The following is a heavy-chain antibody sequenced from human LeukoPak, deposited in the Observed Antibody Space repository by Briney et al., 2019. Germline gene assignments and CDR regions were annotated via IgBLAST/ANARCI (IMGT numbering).Heavy chain of an antibody. CDR1: GFTVSSNY. Sequence: GGSLRLSCAASGFTVSSNYMSWVRQAPGKGLEWVSGISWNSGSIGYADSVKGRFTISRDNAKNSLYLQMNSLRAEDTALYYCAKDINEGGPYYFDYWGQGTLVTVSS. J-gene: IGHJ4*02. V-gene: IGHV3-9*01. D-gene: IGHD1-1*01. CDR3: AKDINEGGPYYFDY. CDR2: ISWNSGSI.